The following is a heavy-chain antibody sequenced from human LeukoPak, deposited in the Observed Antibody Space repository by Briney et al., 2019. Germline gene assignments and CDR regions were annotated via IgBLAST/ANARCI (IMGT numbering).Heavy chain of an antibody. CDR1: GGSISGYY. Sequence: SETLYLTCNVSGGSISGYYWSWLRQPPGKGLEWIGFIYYSGITNYNPSLKSRVTFSVDTPKNQFSLKLKSVTAADTAVYYCARMEEGLGQCKSSGCYWLDPWGQGTLVTVSS. D-gene: IGHD2-2*01. J-gene: IGHJ5*02. V-gene: IGHV4-59*01. CDR2: IYYSGIT. CDR3: ARMEEGLGQCKSSGCYWLDP.